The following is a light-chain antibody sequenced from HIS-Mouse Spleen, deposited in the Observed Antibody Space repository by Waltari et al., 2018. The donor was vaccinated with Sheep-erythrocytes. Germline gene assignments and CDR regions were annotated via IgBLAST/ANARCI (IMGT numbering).Light chain of an antibody. CDR2: RNN. J-gene: IGLJ3*02. CDR3: AAWDDSLSGRV. CDR1: SSNIGSNY. Sequence: QSVLTQPPSASGTPGQRVTISCSGSSSNIGSNYVYWYQQLPGTAPKLLSYRNNHRPSGVPDRFSGSRSGPSASLAISGLRSEDEADYYCAAWDDSLSGRVFGGGTKLTVL. V-gene: IGLV1-47*01.